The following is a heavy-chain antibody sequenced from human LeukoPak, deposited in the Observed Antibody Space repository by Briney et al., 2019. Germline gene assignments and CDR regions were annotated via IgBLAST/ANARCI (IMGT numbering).Heavy chain of an antibody. D-gene: IGHD1-26*01. CDR2: IKKDGSEK. CDR1: GFIFSRYW. CDR3: AREQWELPRGTYYFDY. Sequence: GGSLRLSCAASGFIFSRYWMSWVRQAPGKGLEGVANIKKDGSEKYYVDSVEGRLTISRDNAKNSLYLQMNSLRAEDTAVYYCAREQWELPRGTYYFDYWGQGTLVSVSP. V-gene: IGHV3-7*03. J-gene: IGHJ4*02.